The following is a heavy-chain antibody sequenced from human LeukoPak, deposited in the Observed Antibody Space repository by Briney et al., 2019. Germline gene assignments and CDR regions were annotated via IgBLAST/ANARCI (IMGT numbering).Heavy chain of an antibody. CDR3: VRATTDIVVVPAAIVSWFDP. Sequence: ASVKVSCKASGYTFTGYYMHWVRQAPGQGLEWMGWINPNSGGTNYAQKFQGRVTMTRDTSISTAYMELSRLRSDDTAVYYCVRATTDIVVVPAAIVSWFDPWGQGTLVTVSS. J-gene: IGHJ5*02. CDR1: GYTFTGYY. D-gene: IGHD2-2*02. CDR2: INPNSGGT. V-gene: IGHV1-2*02.